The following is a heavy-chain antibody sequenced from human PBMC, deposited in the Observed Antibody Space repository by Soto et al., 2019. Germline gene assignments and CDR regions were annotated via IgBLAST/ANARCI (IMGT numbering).Heavy chain of an antibody. D-gene: IGHD3-16*02. CDR3: ARNGLRLGELSLSLPRRGLWGTTDP. Sequence: QVQLVQSGAEVKKPGSSVKVSCKASGGTFSSYAISWVRQAPGQGLEWMGGIIPIFGTANYAQKFQGRVTITADESTSTAYMELSSLRSEDTAVYYCARNGLRLGELSLSLPRRGLWGTTDPWGQGTLVTVSS. V-gene: IGHV1-69*01. CDR1: GGTFSSYA. J-gene: IGHJ5*02. CDR2: IIPIFGTA.